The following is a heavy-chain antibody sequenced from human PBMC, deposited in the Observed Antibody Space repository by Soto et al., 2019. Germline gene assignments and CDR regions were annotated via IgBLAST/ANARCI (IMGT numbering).Heavy chain of an antibody. V-gene: IGHV4-4*02. CDR2: IFHDGST. J-gene: IGHJ4*02. CDR3: ARDEYNDSSD. CDR1: GASISSGSW. D-gene: IGHD1-1*01. Sequence: QVHLQESGPGLVKPSGTLSLTCAVSGASISSGSWWSWVRQPPGKGLEWIGEIFHDGSTNYNPSLKSRVTMSVDKSKNYFSLELTSMTAADTALYYCARDEYNDSSDWGQGTLVTVSS.